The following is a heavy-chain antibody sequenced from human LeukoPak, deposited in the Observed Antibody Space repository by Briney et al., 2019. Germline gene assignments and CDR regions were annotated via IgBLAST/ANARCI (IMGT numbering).Heavy chain of an antibody. CDR1: GFTFSSYA. Sequence: GGSLRLSCAASGFTFSSYAMSWVRQAPGKGLEWVSALSTSGGSTYYADSVKGRFTISRDNSKNTLYLQMNSLRAEDTAVYYCAKDMIAAADILYFQHWGQGTLVTVSS. CDR3: AKDMIAAADILYFQH. D-gene: IGHD6-13*01. CDR2: LSTSGGST. J-gene: IGHJ1*01. V-gene: IGHV3-23*01.